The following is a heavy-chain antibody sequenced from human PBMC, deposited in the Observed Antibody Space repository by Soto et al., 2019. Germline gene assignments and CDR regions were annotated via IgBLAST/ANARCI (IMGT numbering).Heavy chain of an antibody. J-gene: IGHJ5*02. CDR3: AREGDILTGLNWFDP. V-gene: IGHV1-69*13. CDR2: IIPIFGTA. Sequence: WASVKVSCKASGGTFSSYAISWVRQAPGQGLEWMGGIIPIFGTANYAQKFQGRVTITADESTSTAYMELSSLRSEDTAVYYCAREGDILTGLNWFDPWGQGTLVTVSS. CDR1: GGTFSSYA. D-gene: IGHD3-9*01.